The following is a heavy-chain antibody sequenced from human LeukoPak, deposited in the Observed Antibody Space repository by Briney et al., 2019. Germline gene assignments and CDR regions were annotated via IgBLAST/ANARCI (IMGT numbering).Heavy chain of an antibody. CDR3: ARHWSHSVAQFGRSYWFDL. D-gene: IGHD2-15*01. Sequence: LETLSLTCIVSGGSISGYYWSWIRQPAGKGLEWIGHMDTSGHTNYNSSLMSRVTMSVDTSKNQFSLRLTSVTAADTAVYYCARHWSHSVAQFGRSYWFDLWGQGTLVSVSS. J-gene: IGHJ5*01. CDR2: MDTSGHT. CDR1: GGSISGYY. V-gene: IGHV4-4*07.